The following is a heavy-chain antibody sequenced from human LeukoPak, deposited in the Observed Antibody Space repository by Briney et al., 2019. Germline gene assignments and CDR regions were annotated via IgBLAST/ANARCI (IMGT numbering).Heavy chain of an antibody. D-gene: IGHD6-19*01. Sequence: GGSLRLSCAASGFTFSSYGMHWVRQAPGKGLEWVAAIWYDGSNKYYADSVKGRFTISRDNSKNTLYLQMNSLRAEDTAVYYCARDLYSSGWYGVDYWGQGTLVTVSS. CDR2: IWYDGSNK. V-gene: IGHV3-33*01. J-gene: IGHJ4*02. CDR3: ARDLYSSGWYGVDY. CDR1: GFTFSSYG.